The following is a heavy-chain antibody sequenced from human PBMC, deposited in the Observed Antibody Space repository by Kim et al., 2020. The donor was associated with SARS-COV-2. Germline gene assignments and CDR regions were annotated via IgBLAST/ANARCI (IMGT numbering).Heavy chain of an antibody. Sequence: GGSLRLSCAASGFTFSSYGMHWVRQAPGKGLEWVAVISYDGSNKYYADSVKGRFTISRDNSKNTLYLQMNSLRAEYTAVYYCAKDSSSLLFEWDYWGQGTLVTVSS. CDR1: GFTFSSYG. CDR2: ISYDGSNK. CDR3: AKDSSSLLFEWDY. D-gene: IGHD6-6*01. V-gene: IGHV3-30*18. J-gene: IGHJ4*02.